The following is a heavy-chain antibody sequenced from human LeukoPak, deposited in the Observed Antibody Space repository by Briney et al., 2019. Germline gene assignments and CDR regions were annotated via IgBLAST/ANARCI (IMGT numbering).Heavy chain of an antibody. J-gene: IGHJ6*02. CDR1: GFTFSSYS. Sequence: GGSLRLSCAASGFTFSSYSMNWVRQAPGKGLEWVSSISSSSSYIYYADSVKGRFTISRDNAKSSLYLQMNSLRAEDTAVYYCARVRGYCSRTSCSHYYCGMDVWGQGTTVTVSS. CDR2: ISSSSSYI. CDR3: ARVRGYCSRTSCSHYYCGMDV. D-gene: IGHD2-2*01. V-gene: IGHV3-21*01.